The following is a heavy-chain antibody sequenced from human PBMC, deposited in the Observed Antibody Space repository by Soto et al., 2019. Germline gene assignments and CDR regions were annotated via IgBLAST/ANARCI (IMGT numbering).Heavy chain of an antibody. Sequence: QVQLVESGGGVVQPGRTLRLSCAASGFTFSSYAMHWVRQAPGKGLEWVAVISYDGSNKYYADSVKGRFTISRDNSXXTLYLQMNSLRAEDTAVYYCARVQGSSGYLDAFDIWGQGTMVTVSS. D-gene: IGHD3-22*01. CDR1: GFTFSSYA. J-gene: IGHJ3*02. CDR2: ISYDGSNK. CDR3: ARVQGSSGYLDAFDI. V-gene: IGHV3-30-3*01.